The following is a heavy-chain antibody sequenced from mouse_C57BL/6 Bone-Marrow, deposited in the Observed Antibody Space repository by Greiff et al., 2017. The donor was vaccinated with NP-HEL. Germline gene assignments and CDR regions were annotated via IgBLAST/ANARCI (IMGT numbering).Heavy chain of an antibody. D-gene: IGHD1-3*01. J-gene: IGHJ4*01. Sequence: QVQLQQPGAELVMPGASVKLSCKASGYTFTSYWMHWVKQRPGQGLEWTGEIDPSDSYTNYNQKFKGKSTLTVDKSSSTAYMQLSSLTSEDSAVYYCARGGKDAMDYWGQGTSVTVSS. CDR2: IDPSDSYT. V-gene: IGHV1-69*01. CDR3: ARGGKDAMDY. CDR1: GYTFTSYW.